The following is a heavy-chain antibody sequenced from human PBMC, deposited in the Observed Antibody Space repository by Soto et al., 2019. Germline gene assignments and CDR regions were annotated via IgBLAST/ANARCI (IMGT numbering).Heavy chain of an antibody. CDR3: ARNGVGFGFDI. Sequence: QVQQQQWGARLLKPSETLSLTSAEYGRSMSGYNWSWLRRSPVRGLEWIGEIGPTGDTNYGPSFMSRVTVSVDTSKYELSLRLTQVTAADTATYLCARNGVGFGFDIWGLGTMVSVSS. J-gene: IGHJ3*02. CDR1: GRSMSGYN. D-gene: IGHD3-10*01. CDR2: IGPTGDT. V-gene: IGHV4-34*02.